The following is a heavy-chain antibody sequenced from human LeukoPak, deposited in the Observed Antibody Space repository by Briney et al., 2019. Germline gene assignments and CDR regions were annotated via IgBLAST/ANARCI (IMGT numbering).Heavy chain of an antibody. CDR1: GDSASSNSAA. CDR2: TYYRSKWYN. D-gene: IGHD6-19*01. J-gene: IGHJ5*02. Sequence: SQTLSLTCAISGDSASSNSAAWNWIRQSPSRGLEWLGRTYYRSKWYNDYAVSVKSRITINPDTSKNQFSLQLNSVTPEDTAVYYCARATVEQWLVHWFDPWGQGTLVTVSS. V-gene: IGHV6-1*01. CDR3: ARATVEQWLVHWFDP.